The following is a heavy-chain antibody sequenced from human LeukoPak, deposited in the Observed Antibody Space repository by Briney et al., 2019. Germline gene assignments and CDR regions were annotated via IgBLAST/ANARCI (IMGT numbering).Heavy chain of an antibody. D-gene: IGHD3-22*01. J-gene: IGHJ3*02. CDR3: ASWDSSGYYGGPAFDI. V-gene: IGHV4-4*07. CDR2: IYTSGST. Sequence: SETLSLTCTVSGGSISSFSWSWIRRPAGEGLGWIGRIYTSGSTNYNPSLKSRVPMSVDTSKNQFSLKLSSVTAADTAVYYCASWDSSGYYGGPAFDIWGQGTMDTVSS. CDR1: GGSISSFS.